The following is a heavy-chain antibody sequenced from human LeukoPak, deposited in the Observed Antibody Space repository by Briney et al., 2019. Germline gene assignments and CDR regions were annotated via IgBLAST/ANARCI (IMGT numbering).Heavy chain of an antibody. V-gene: IGHV4-59*01. CDR1: GGSISSYY. J-gene: IGHJ4*02. Sequence: SETLSLTCTVSGGSISSYYWSWIRQPPGKGLEWIGYIYYSGGTNYNPSLKSRVTISVDTSKNQFSLKLSSVTAADTAVYYCARTRGERAVLRYFDSVGESDYWGQGTLVTVSS. CDR3: ARTRGERAVLRYFDSVGESDY. CDR2: IYYSGGT. D-gene: IGHD3-9*01.